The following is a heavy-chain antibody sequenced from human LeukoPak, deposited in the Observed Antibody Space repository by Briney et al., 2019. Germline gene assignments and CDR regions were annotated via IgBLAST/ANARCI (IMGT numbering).Heavy chain of an antibody. CDR1: GGTFSSYA. CDR2: IITILGIA. V-gene: IGHV1-69*04. CDR3: ARGGTRYYGRDV. J-gene: IGHJ6*02. Sequence: ASLKVPCAASGGTFSSYAISWVRQAPGQGLEWMGRIITILGIANYAQKFQGRVTITADKSTSTGYMEMSSLRSEDTAVYYCARGGTRYYGRDVWGQGTTVTVSS. D-gene: IGHD3-16*01.